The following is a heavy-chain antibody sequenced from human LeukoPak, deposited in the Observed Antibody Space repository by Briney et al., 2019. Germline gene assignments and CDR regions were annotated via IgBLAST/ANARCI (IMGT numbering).Heavy chain of an antibody. J-gene: IGHJ6*03. CDR3: ARDFQRIAVAGTRYYYYYMDV. CDR2: INTNTGNP. Sequence: ASVKVSCKASGYTFTSYGISWVRQAPGQGLEWMGWINTNTGNPTYAQGFTGRFVFSLDTSVSTAYLQISSLKAEDTAVYYCARDFQRIAVAGTRYYYYYMDVWGKGTTVTVSS. D-gene: IGHD6-19*01. CDR1: GYTFTSYG. V-gene: IGHV7-4-1*02.